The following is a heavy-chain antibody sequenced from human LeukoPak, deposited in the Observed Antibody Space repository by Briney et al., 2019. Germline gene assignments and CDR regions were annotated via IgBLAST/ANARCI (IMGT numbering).Heavy chain of an antibody. CDR3: TSTLGY. CDR1: GFTFXXXX. D-gene: IGHD3-16*01. V-gene: IGHV3-15*01. CDR2: IQTITDGGTT. Sequence: GGSLTLSCTASGFTFXXXXXXXXXXXXXXGLEWIGRIQTITDGGTTDYAAPVRGXXXXSRDDSKNTLYLQMNSLKTEDTAVYYCTSTLGYWGQGTLVIVSS. J-gene: IGHJ4*02.